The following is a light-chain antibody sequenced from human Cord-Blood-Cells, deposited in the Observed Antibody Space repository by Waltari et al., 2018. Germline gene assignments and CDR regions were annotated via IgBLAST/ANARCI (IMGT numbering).Light chain of an antibody. Sequence: QSALTQPASVSGSPGQSITISCTGTSSDVGGYNYVSLYQQHPGKAPKLMIYDVSKRPSGVSNRFSGSKSGNTASLTISGLQAEDEADYYCCSYAGSSTFYVFGTGTKVTVL. CDR2: DVS. CDR3: CSYAGSSTFYV. J-gene: IGLJ1*01. CDR1: SSDVGGYNY. V-gene: IGLV2-23*02.